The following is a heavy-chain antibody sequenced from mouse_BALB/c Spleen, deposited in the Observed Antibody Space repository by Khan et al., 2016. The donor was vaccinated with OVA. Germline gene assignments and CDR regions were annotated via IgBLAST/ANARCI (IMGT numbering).Heavy chain of an antibody. Sequence: QVQLKQSGAELVRPGVSVKISCKGSGYTFTDFTIHWVKQSHALSLEWIGVISTYYGDVTYNQKFKGKATMTVDKSSSTTFMELARLTSEDSAIYYGKRGAGGSRFAYGGQGTLVTVSA. V-gene: IGHV1S137*01. CDR3: KRGAGGSRFAY. J-gene: IGHJ3*01. CDR2: ISTYYGDV. CDR1: GYTFTDFT.